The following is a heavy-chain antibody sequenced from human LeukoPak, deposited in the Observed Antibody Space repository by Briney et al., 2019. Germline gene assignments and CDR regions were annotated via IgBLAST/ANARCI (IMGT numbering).Heavy chain of an antibody. D-gene: IGHD1-26*01. V-gene: IGHV4-59*08. CDR3: ATNRAGTYDRPFDI. CDR2: IHYTGTT. Sequence: SETLSLTCIVSGGSINNHYWTWIRQTPGKGLEWIGDIHYTGTTKYNPSLKSRVTISIDTFKSQFSLELSSVTATDTAVYFCATNRAGTYDRPFDIWGQGTMVTVSS. J-gene: IGHJ3*02. CDR1: GGSINNHY.